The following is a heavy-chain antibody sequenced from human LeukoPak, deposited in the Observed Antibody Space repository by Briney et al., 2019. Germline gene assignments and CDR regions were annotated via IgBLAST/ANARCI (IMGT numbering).Heavy chain of an antibody. CDR2: IKSDGSST. Sequence: GGSLRLSCAASGFTFSNYWMHWVRQAPGKGPVWVSRIKSDGSSTRFADSVQGRFTISRDNGKNTLYLQMNSLRAEDTAVYYCARGGDSSNWYPGYFDNWGQGALVTVSS. D-gene: IGHD6-13*01. CDR1: GFTFSNYW. CDR3: ARGGDSSNWYPGYFDN. J-gene: IGHJ4*02. V-gene: IGHV3-74*01.